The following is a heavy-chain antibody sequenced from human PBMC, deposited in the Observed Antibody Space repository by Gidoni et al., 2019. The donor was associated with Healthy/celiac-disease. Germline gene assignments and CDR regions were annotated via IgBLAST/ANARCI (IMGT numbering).Heavy chain of an antibody. CDR3: AKDKSGSYSEFDY. Sequence: EVQLLESGGGLVQPGGSLRLSCAASGFTFSSYAMSWVRQAPGKGLGWVSAISGSGGSTYYADSVKGRFTISRDNSKNTLYLQMNSLRAEDTAVYYCAKDKSGSYSEFDYWGQGTLVTVSS. CDR2: ISGSGGST. D-gene: IGHD1-26*01. J-gene: IGHJ4*02. V-gene: IGHV3-23*01. CDR1: GFTFSSYA.